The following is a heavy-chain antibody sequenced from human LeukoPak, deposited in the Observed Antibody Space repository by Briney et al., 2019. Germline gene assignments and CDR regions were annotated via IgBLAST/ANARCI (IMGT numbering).Heavy chain of an antibody. CDR2: IYPGDSDT. D-gene: IGHD2-15*01. J-gene: IGHJ5*02. CDR3: ARRSGWFDP. Sequence: GESLKVCCTGSGYSFTSYWIGWVRQMGGKGLERMGIIYPGDSDTRYSPSFQGQVTISADKSISTAYLQWSSLKASDTAMYYCARRSGWFDPWGQGTLVTVSS. CDR1: GYSFTSYW. V-gene: IGHV5-51*01.